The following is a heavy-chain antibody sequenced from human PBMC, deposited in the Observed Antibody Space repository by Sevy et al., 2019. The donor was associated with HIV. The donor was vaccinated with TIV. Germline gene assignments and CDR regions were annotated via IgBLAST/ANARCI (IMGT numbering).Heavy chain of an antibody. J-gene: IGHJ3*02. Sequence: ASVKVSCKASGDTFSTCGLSWVRQAPGQGLEWMGGIIPIFGTPNYAQKFQGRVTITADESASTAYMELSSLRSEDTALYYCAREGGVATTGDHDAFDIWGHGTLVTVSS. V-gene: IGHV1-69*13. CDR3: AREGGVATTGDHDAFDI. D-gene: IGHD7-27*01. CDR1: GDTFSTCG. CDR2: IIPIFGTP.